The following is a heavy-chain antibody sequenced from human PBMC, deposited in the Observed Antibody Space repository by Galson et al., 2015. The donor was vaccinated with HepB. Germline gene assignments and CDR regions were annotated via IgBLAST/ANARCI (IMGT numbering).Heavy chain of an antibody. J-gene: IGHJ4*02. D-gene: IGHD5-18*01. CDR3: ASVDTAMALDY. Sequence: TLSLTCTVSGGSISIGGYYWSWIHQHPGKGLEWIGYIYYSGSTYHNPSLKSRVTISVDTSKNQFSLKLSSVTAADTAVYYCASVDTAMALDYWGQGTLVTVSS. V-gene: IGHV4-31*03. CDR1: GGSISIGGYY. CDR2: IYYSGST.